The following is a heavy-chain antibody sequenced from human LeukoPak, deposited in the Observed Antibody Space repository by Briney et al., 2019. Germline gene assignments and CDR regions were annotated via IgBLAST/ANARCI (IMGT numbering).Heavy chain of an antibody. CDR3: ASRDKASSYGMTV. D-gene: IGHD5-24*01. CDR2: LYSGGST. Sequence: GGSLRLSCAASGFTVSGNYMSWVRQAPGKGLEWVSLLYSGGSTYYADSVKGRFSISRDNSKNTLYLQMNSLRAEAPDVYYCASRDKASSYGMTVWGQGTTVTVSA. V-gene: IGHV3-66*01. J-gene: IGHJ6*01. CDR1: GFTVSGNY.